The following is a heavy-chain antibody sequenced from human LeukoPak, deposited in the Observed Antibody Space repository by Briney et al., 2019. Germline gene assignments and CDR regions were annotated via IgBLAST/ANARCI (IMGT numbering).Heavy chain of an antibody. V-gene: IGHV1-69*05. CDR3: AREHYSNYSYFDY. D-gene: IGHD4-11*01. CDR1: GGTCSSYA. Sequence: ASVMISCKASGGTCSSYASSWVLRATGQGLEWRVGIIPIFGTANYAQKFHGRVTITTDESTSTASMELSSLRSDDNAVYYCAREHYSNYSYFDYWGQGTLVTVSS. J-gene: IGHJ4*02. CDR2: IIPIFGTA.